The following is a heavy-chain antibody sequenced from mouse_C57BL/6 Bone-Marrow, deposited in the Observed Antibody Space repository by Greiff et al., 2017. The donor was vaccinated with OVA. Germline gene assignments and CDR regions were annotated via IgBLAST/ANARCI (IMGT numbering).Heavy chain of an antibody. CDR2: ISSGGDYI. D-gene: IGHD1-1*01. J-gene: IGHJ4*01. CDR1: GFTFSSYA. Sequence: EVKLVESGEGLVKPGGSLKLSCASSGFTFSSYAMSWVRQTPEKRLEWVAYISSGGDYIYYADTVKGRITISRDNARNTLYLQMSSLTSEDAAMYYCTRDRGYGRYAMDYWGQGTSVTVSS. CDR3: TRDRGYGRYAMDY. V-gene: IGHV5-9-1*02.